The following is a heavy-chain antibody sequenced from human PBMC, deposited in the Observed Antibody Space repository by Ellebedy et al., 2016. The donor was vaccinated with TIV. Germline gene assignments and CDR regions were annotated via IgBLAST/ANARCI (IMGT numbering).Heavy chain of an antibody. J-gene: IGHJ4*02. Sequence: SETLSLXCSVSGVSITRYYWSWIWQSPGRGLEWIGYIFHTGIIKYNPSLKNRVTISIDASKNHFSLNLTSTTAADTAVYYCASLRDWGQGTLVTVSS. CDR2: IFHTGII. CDR1: GVSITRYY. CDR3: ASLRD. V-gene: IGHV4-59*01.